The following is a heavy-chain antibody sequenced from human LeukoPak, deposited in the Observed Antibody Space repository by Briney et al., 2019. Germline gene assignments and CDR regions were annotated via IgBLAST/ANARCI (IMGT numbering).Heavy chain of an antibody. CDR1: GGSFSGYY. V-gene: IGHV4-34*01. CDR2: IYYSGST. CDR3: ARLTYSSSYY. D-gene: IGHD6-6*01. Sequence: SEILSLTCAVYGGSFSGYYWSWIRQPPGKGLEWIGSIYYSGSTYYNPSLKSRVTISVDTSKNQFSLKLSSVTAADTAVYYCARLTYSSSYYWGQGTLVTVSS. J-gene: IGHJ4*02.